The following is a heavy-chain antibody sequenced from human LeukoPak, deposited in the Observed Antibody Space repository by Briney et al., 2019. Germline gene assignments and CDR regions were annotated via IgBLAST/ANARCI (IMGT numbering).Heavy chain of an antibody. CDR1: GFTFSSYG. CDR3: AKDRASSGYYDY. Sequence: GGSLRLSCAASGFTFSSYGMHWVRQDPGKGLEWVAFIRDGGSNKYYADSVKGRFTISRDNSKNTLYLQMNSLRAEDTAVYYCAKDRASSGYYDYWGEGTLVTVSS. V-gene: IGHV3-30*02. CDR2: IRDGGSNK. D-gene: IGHD3-22*01. J-gene: IGHJ4*02.